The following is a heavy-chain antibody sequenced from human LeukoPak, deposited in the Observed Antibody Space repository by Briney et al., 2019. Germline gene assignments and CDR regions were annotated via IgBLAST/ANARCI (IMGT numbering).Heavy chain of an antibody. J-gene: IGHJ4*02. V-gene: IGHV3-48*03. Sequence: GGSLRLSCAASGFTFSSYEMNWVRQAPGKGLEWVSYISSSGSTIYYADSVKGRFTISRDNAKNSLYLQMNSLRAEDTAVYYCASTPGFPYYFDYWGQGTLVTVSS. D-gene: IGHD2-15*01. CDR2: ISSSGSTI. CDR3: ASTPGFPYYFDY. CDR1: GFTFSSYE.